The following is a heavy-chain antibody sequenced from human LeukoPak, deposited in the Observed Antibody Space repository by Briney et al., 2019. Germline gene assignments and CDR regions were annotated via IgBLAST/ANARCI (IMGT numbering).Heavy chain of an antibody. D-gene: IGHD2-2*01. V-gene: IGHV3-21*01. Sequence: PGGSLRLSCAASGFTFSSYSMNWVRQAPGKGLEWVSSISSSSSYIYYADSVKGRFTISRDNAKNSLYLQMNSLRAEDTAVYYCARTAYCSSTSCYLWDYWGQGTLVTVSS. J-gene: IGHJ4*02. CDR1: GFTFSSYS. CDR2: ISSSSSYI. CDR3: ARTAYCSSTSCYLWDY.